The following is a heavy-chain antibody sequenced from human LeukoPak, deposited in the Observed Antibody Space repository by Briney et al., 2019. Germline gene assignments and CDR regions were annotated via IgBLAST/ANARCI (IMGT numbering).Heavy chain of an antibody. J-gene: IGHJ4*02. CDR3: ARTRSYALQDFDY. V-gene: IGHV4-34*01. CDR2: INQSGST. CDR1: GGSFSGYY. Sequence: PSETLSLTCAVYGGSFSGYYWSWIRQPPGKGLEWIGEINQSGSTNYNPSLKSRVTISVDTSKNQFSLKLSSVTAADTAVYYCARTRSYALQDFDYWGQGTLVTVSS. D-gene: IGHD2-2*01.